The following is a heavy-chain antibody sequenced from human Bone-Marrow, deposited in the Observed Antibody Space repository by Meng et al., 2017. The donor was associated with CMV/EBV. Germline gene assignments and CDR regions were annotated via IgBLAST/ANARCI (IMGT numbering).Heavy chain of an antibody. Sequence: SETLSLTCTVSGGSISSSTYYWGWIRQPPGMGLEWVGSIYYSGTTYYNPSLKSRVTISVDTSKNQFSLKLSSVTAADTAVYYCARGGYFCTSTTCYFDYWGQGTLVTVSS. D-gene: IGHD2-2*01. CDR1: GGSISSSTYY. J-gene: IGHJ4*02. V-gene: IGHV4-39*07. CDR2: IYYSGTT. CDR3: ARGGYFCTSTTCYFDY.